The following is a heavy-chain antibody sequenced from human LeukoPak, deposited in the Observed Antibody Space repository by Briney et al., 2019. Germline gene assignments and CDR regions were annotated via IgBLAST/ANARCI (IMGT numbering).Heavy chain of an antibody. CDR3: ARDRGYCSGGSCYWTSFDP. D-gene: IGHD2-15*01. V-gene: IGHV3-11*04. J-gene: IGHJ5*02. Sequence: GGSLRLSCAASGFTFSDYYMSWVRQAPGKGLEWVSYISSSGSTIYYADSVKGRFTISRDNAKNSLYLQMNSLRAEDTAVYYCARDRGYCSGGSCYWTSFDPWGQGTLVTVSS. CDR1: GFTFSDYY. CDR2: ISSSGSTI.